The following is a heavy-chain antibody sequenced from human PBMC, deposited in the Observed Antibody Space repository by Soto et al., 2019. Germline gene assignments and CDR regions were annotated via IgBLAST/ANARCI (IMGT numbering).Heavy chain of an antibody. CDR2: ISGSGGST. V-gene: IGHV3-23*01. Sequence: GGSLRLSCAASGFTFSSYAMSWVRQAPGKGLEWVSAISGSGGSTYYADSVKGRFTISRDNSKNTLYLQMNSLRAEDTAVYYCAKGYFYDSSGYYEVGYYFDYWGQGTLVTVSS. CDR3: AKGYFYDSSGYYEVGYYFDY. J-gene: IGHJ4*02. CDR1: GFTFSSYA. D-gene: IGHD3-22*01.